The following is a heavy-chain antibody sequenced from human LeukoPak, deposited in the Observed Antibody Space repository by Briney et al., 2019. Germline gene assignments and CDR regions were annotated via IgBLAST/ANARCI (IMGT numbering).Heavy chain of an antibody. CDR2: LYHSGST. V-gene: IGHV4-38-2*02. D-gene: IGHD3-22*01. CDR1: GYSISSSYY. J-gene: IGHJ4*02. Sequence: PSETLSLTCAVSGYSISSSYYWGWIRQPPGKGLEWIGSLYHSGSTYYNPSLKSRVTMSVDTSRNQFSLKLSSVTAAGTAVYYCAREKWDSSGHYYFDYWGQGTLVTVSS. CDR3: AREKWDSSGHYYFDY.